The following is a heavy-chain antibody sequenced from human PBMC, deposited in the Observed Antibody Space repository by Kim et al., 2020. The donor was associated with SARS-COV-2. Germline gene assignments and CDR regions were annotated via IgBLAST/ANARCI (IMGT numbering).Heavy chain of an antibody. D-gene: IGHD1-7*01. Sequence: GGSLRLSCAASGFTFSSYAMTWVRQAPGKGLEWVSSISISGGSTYYADSVKGRFTISRDNSKNTLYLQMNSLRAEDTAVYYCAKDGIGTSPDWFDPWGQGTLVTVSS. CDR3: AKDGIGTSPDWFDP. J-gene: IGHJ5*02. CDR1: GFTFSSYA. CDR2: ISISGGST. V-gene: IGHV3-23*01.